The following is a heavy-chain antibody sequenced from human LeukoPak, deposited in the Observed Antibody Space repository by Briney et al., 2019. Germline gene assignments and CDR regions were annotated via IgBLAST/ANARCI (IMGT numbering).Heavy chain of an antibody. CDR2: IYYSGST. Sequence: PSETLSLTCAVSGYSITSSSWWGWIRQPPGKGLEWIGYIYYSGSTNYNPSLKSRVTISVDTSKNQFSLKLSSVTAADTAVYYCARDVSETINRVGMAVAGTGGFDPWGQGTLVTVSS. J-gene: IGHJ5*02. V-gene: IGHV4-28*03. D-gene: IGHD6-19*01. CDR3: ARDVSETINRVGMAVAGTGGFDP. CDR1: GYSITSSSW.